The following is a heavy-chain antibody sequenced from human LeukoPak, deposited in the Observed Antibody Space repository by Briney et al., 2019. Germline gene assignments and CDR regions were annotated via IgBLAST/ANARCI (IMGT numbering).Heavy chain of an antibody. V-gene: IGHV4-34*01. J-gene: IGHJ3*02. CDR3: ARVPRYGMGAFDI. Sequence: SETLSLTCAVYGGSFSGYYWSWIRQPPGKGLEWIGEINHSGSTNYNPSLKSRVTISVDTSKNQFSLKLSSVTAADTAVYYCARVPRYGMGAFDIWGQGTMVTVSS. CDR2: INHSGST. D-gene: IGHD4-17*01. CDR1: GGSFSGYY.